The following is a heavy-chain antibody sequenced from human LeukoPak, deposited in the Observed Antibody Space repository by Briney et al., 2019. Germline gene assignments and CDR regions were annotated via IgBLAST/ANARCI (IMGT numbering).Heavy chain of an antibody. CDR1: GFTFSSYS. V-gene: IGHV3-21*01. J-gene: IGHJ4*02. D-gene: IGHD3-10*01. CDR2: ISSSSSYI. Sequence: KAGGSLRLSRAASGFTFSSYSMNWVRQAPGKGLEWVSSISSSSSYIYYADSVKGRFTISRDNAKNSLYLQMNSLRAEDTAVYYCARNYGSGSSVVGYWGQGTLVTVSS. CDR3: ARNYGSGSSVVGY.